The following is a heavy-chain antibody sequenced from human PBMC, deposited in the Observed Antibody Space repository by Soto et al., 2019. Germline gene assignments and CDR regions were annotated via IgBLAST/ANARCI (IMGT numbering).Heavy chain of an antibody. J-gene: IGHJ6*02. V-gene: IGHV1-69*12. Sequence: QVQLVQSGAEVKKPGSSVKVSCKASGGTFSSYAISWVRQAPGQGLEWMGGSIPIFGTANYAQKFQGRVTLTADASTSTAYMELRSLRSEDTGVYYCARSITGTVSYDYGMDVWGQGTTVTVSS. CDR2: SIPIFGTA. CDR3: ARSITGTVSYDYGMDV. CDR1: GGTFSSYA. D-gene: IGHD1-20*01.